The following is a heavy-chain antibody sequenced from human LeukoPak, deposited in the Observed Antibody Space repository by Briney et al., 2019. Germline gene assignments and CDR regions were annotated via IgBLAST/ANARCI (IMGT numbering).Heavy chain of an antibody. J-gene: IGHJ4*02. V-gene: IGHV3-9*01. D-gene: IGHD5/OR15-5a*01. CDR1: GFTFDDYA. Sequence: GRSLRLSCAASGFTFDDYAMHWVRQAPGKGLEWVSGISWNSGNIDYADSVKGRFTISRDNAKNSLYLQMNSLRAEDTAVYYCARQKYLRGPDVEYFDYWGQGTLVTVSS. CDR3: ARQKYLRGPDVEYFDY. CDR2: ISWNSGNI.